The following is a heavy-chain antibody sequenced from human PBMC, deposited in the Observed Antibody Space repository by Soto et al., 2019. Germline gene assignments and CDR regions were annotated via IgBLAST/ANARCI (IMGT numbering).Heavy chain of an antibody. D-gene: IGHD3-3*01. V-gene: IGHV1-18*01. CDR1: GYTFTSYG. Sequence: GASLKVSCKASGYTFTSYGISWVRQAPGQGLEWMGWISAYNGNTNYAQKLQGRVTMTTDTSTSTAYMELRSLRSDDTAVYYCARDSSPYYDFWSGYYWAHFDYWGQGTLVTVSS. J-gene: IGHJ4*02. CDR2: ISAYNGNT. CDR3: ARDSSPYYDFWSGYYWAHFDY.